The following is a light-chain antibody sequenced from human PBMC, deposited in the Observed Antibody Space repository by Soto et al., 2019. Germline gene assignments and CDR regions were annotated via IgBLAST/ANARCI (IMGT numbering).Light chain of an antibody. J-gene: IGKJ4*01. Sequence: DIVLTQSPAALSLSSGDRATLPCRASQSVSSSLAWYQQKPGQAPRLLIYDASSRASGIPARFSGSGSGTDFTLTISSLEPEDFAVYYCQQRSNWLTFGGGTKVDIK. V-gene: IGKV3-11*01. CDR1: QSVSSS. CDR2: DAS. CDR3: QQRSNWLT.